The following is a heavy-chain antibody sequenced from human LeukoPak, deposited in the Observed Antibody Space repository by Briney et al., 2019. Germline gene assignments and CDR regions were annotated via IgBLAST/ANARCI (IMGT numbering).Heavy chain of an antibody. D-gene: IGHD5-12*01. CDR2: VSVYNGDT. CDR3: AREGGSGYDTRAFDI. V-gene: IGHV1-18*01. CDR1: GYTFTSYG. Sequence: ASVTVSCKASGYTFTSYGISWVRQAPGQGLEWVGWVSVYNGDTNYAQKLQGRVTMTTDTSTSTACMELRSLRSDDTAVYYCAREGGSGYDTRAFDIWGQGTMVTVSS. J-gene: IGHJ3*02.